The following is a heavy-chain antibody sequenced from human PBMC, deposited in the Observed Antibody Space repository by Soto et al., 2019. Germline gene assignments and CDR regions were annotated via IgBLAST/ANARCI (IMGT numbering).Heavy chain of an antibody. CDR1: GYTFTSYA. D-gene: IGHD6-19*01. J-gene: IGHJ4*02. CDR3: ARAVAVAADFDY. Sequence: VQLVQSGAEEKKPGASVKVSCKASGYTFTSYAMHWVRQAPGQRLEWMGWINAGNGNTKYSQKFQGRVTITRDTSASTAYMEPSSLRSEDTAVYYCARAVAVAADFDYWGQGTLVTVSS. CDR2: INAGNGNT. V-gene: IGHV1-3*05.